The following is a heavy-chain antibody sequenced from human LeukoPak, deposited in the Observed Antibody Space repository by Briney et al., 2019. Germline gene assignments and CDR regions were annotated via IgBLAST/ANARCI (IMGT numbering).Heavy chain of an antibody. CDR1: GDTLANYA. V-gene: IGHV1-18*04. CDR3: ARGTVVTRSPWSWGTKKIGQEVNWFNP. J-gene: IGHJ5*02. Sequence: ASGKVSCKAPGDTLANYAITWVRHAPGQGLEWMGWNTGYSGNTNYAHHCQGRVILTTERSTRTAYSEVRSLTSANTAVYYCARGTVVTRSPWSWGTKKIGQEVNWFNPWGQGTLIIVSS. CDR2: NTGYSGNT. D-gene: IGHD2-21*02.